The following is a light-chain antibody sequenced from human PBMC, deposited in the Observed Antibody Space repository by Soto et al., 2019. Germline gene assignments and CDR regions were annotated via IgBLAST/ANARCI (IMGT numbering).Light chain of an antibody. CDR2: EVS. Sequence: ALTQPASVSGSPGQSITISVTGTRTDVGGYNFVSWYQQHPGKAPKLIIYEVSNRPSGVSNRFSGSKSDNTASLTISGLQAEDEADYYCCSYVSSKTYVFGTGTKVTVL. CDR1: RTDVGGYNF. CDR3: CSYVSSKTYV. V-gene: IGLV2-14*01. J-gene: IGLJ1*01.